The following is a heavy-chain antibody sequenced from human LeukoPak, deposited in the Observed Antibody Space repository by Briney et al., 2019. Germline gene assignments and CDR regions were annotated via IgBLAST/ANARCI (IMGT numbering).Heavy chain of an antibody. V-gene: IGHV1-69*01. CDR2: IIPIFGTA. CDR1: GGTFSSYA. CDR3: ARDGMGYCSSTSCYATAEYFQH. J-gene: IGHJ1*01. D-gene: IGHD2-2*01. Sequence: SVKVSSKASGGTFSSYAISWVRQAPGQGLEWMGGIIPIFGTANYAQKFQGRVTITADESTSTAYMELSSLRSEDTAVYYCARDGMGYCSSTSCYATAEYFQHWGQGTLVTVSS.